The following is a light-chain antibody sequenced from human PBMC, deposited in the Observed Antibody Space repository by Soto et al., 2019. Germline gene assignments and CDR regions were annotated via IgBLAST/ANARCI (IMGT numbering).Light chain of an antibody. Sequence: ELVLTQSPATLSLSPGERATLSCRASQSVSSYLAWYQQKPGQAPRLLIYDASNRATGIPARFSGSGSGTDFTLTISSLQTEDFAVYYCQQRSNWTATFGHGTRLEI. CDR2: DAS. V-gene: IGKV3-11*01. CDR3: QQRSNWTAT. J-gene: IGKJ5*01. CDR1: QSVSSY.